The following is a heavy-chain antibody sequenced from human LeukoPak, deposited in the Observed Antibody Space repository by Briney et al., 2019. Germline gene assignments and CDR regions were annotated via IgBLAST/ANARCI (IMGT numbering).Heavy chain of an antibody. D-gene: IGHD3-22*01. Sequence: ASVKVSCKASGYTFTSYYMHWVRQAPGQGREWMGIINPSGGSTSYAQKFQGRVTMTRDMSTSTVYMELSSLRSEDTAVYYCARQYYDSSGYSVGSYYMDVWGKGTTVTISS. J-gene: IGHJ6*03. CDR2: INPSGGST. CDR1: GYTFTSYY. CDR3: ARQYYDSSGYSVGSYYMDV. V-gene: IGHV1-46*01.